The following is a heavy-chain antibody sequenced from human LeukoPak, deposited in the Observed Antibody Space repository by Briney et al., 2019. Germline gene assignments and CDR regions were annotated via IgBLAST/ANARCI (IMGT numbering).Heavy chain of an antibody. CDR3: ARNPTVTTLFYYYYYMDV. Sequence: GGSLRLSCAVSGFPFSTYSMNWVRQAPGQGLEWLSYIDGGSRSIYYADSVKGRFTISRDNAKNSLYLQMNSLRAEDTAVYYCARNPTVTTLFYYYYYMDVWGKGTTVTISS. CDR1: GFPFSTYS. CDR2: IDGGSRSI. D-gene: IGHD4-17*01. V-gene: IGHV3-48*01. J-gene: IGHJ6*03.